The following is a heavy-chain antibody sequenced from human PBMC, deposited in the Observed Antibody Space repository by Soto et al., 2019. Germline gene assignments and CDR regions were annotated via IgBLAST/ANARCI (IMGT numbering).Heavy chain of an antibody. J-gene: IGHJ4*02. D-gene: IGHD2-21*01. CDR3: ARNFFCGGDCYLYYYDY. Sequence: DVQLVESGGGLAQPGGSLRLSCAASGFTFSSYSINWVRQAPGKGLVWISYISSSGRTIDYADSVKGRFSISRDNAKNSLFLQMNRLRADDTAVYYCARNFFCGGDCYLYYYDYWGQGTLVTVSS. CDR2: ISSSGRTI. V-gene: IGHV3-48*01. CDR1: GFTFSSYS.